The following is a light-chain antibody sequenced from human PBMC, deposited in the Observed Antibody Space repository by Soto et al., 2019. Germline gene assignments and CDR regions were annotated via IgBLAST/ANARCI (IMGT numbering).Light chain of an antibody. Sequence: EIVLTQSPGTLSLSPGERATLSCSASQSVRSSFLAWYQQRPGQAPRLLIYDASTSATGIPDRFSGSESGTDFTLTISRPVPDGLAVYYCEEDGISPRTFGRGTTVDIK. J-gene: IGKJ1*01. CDR3: EEDGISPRT. CDR1: QSVRSSF. V-gene: IGKV3-20*01. CDR2: DAS.